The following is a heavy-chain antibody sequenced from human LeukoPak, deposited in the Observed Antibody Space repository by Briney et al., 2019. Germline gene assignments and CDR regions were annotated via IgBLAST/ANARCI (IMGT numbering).Heavy chain of an antibody. V-gene: IGHV3-7*04. J-gene: IGHJ4*02. Sequence: PGGSLRLSCAASEFTFSNYWMNWVRQAPGKGLEWVANIKQDGSEKYYVAFVKGRFTISRDNAKNSLYLQMNSLRAEDTAVYYCARDRRYSYIDYWGQGTLVTVSS. CDR2: IKQDGSEK. CDR1: EFTFSNYW. CDR3: ARDRRYSYIDY. D-gene: IGHD5-18*01.